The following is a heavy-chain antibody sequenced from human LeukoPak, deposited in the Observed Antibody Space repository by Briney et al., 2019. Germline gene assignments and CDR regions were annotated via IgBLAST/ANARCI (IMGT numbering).Heavy chain of an antibody. V-gene: IGHV4-61*01. CDR3: ARVGSRDGYNLLFDY. J-gene: IGHJ4*02. CDR2: IFYSGST. Sequence: SETLSLTCTVSGGSVSSGSYYWSWIRQPPGKGLEWIGYIFYSGSTNYNPSLKSRVTISVDTSKDQFSLRLSSVTAADTAVYYCARVGSRDGYNLLFDYWGQGTLVTVSS. CDR1: GGSVSSGSYY. D-gene: IGHD5-24*01.